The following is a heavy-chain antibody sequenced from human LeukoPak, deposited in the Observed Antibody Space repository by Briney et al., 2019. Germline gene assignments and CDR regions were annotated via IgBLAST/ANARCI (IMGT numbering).Heavy chain of an antibody. CDR2: IYYSGST. CDR3: ARSSSGSYYNFYYYYGMDV. D-gene: IGHD3-10*01. Sequence: SETLSLTCTVSGGSISSYYWSWIRQPPGKGLEWIGYIYYSGSTNYNPSLKSRVTISVDTSKNQISLKLSSVTAADTAVYYCARSSSGSYYNFYYYYGMDVWGKGTTVTVSS. V-gene: IGHV4-59*01. J-gene: IGHJ6*04. CDR1: GGSISSYY.